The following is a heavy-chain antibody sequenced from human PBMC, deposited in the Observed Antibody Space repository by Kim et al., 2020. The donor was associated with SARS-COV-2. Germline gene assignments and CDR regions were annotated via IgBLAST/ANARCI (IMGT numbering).Heavy chain of an antibody. D-gene: IGHD3-3*01. CDR2: IYWDDDK. CDR1: GFSLSTSGVG. CDR3: AHAYYDFWSGYWFDP. J-gene: IGHJ5*02. V-gene: IGHV2-5*02. Sequence: SGPTLVKPTQTLTLTCTFSGFSLSTSGVGVGWIRQPPGKALEWLALIYWDDDKRYSPSLKSRLTITKDTSKNQVVLTMTNMDPVDTATYYCAHAYYDFWSGYWFDPWGQGTLVTVSS.